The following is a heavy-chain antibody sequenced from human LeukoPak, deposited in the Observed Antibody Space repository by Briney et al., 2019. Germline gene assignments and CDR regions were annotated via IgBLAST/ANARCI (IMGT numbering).Heavy chain of an antibody. Sequence: SGGSLRLSCAASGFTFSWYWMSWVRQAPGKGLEWVANIKEDGSIKYYVDSVKGRLTISRDNAKSSVYLQVNSLRVEDTALYYCARIGYSSSSIDYWGQGTLVTVSS. J-gene: IGHJ4*02. CDR2: IKEDGSIK. CDR3: ARIGYSSSSIDY. V-gene: IGHV3-7*01. D-gene: IGHD6-13*01. CDR1: GFTFSWYW.